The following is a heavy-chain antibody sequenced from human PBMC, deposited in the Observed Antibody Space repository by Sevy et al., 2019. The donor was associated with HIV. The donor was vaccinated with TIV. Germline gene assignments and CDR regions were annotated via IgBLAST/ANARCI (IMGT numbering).Heavy chain of an antibody. CDR2: ISGRSSYI. CDR3: ARDGGCSSTSCLLYFDS. D-gene: IGHD2-2*01. Sequence: GGSLRLSCAASGFTFSDYYMNWVRQAPGKGLEWVSSISGRSSYIHYADSVRGRFPISGDNAKNSLYLQMNSLRADGTAVYFCARDGGCSSTSCLLYFDSWGQGALVTVSS. V-gene: IGHV3-21*06. CDR1: GFTFSDYY. J-gene: IGHJ4*02.